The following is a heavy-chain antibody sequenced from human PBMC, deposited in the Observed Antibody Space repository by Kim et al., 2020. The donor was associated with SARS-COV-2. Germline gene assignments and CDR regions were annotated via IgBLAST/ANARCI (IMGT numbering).Heavy chain of an antibody. CDR3: ARDESGVVTPDY. Sequence: NYAQKLQGRVTMTTDTSTSTAYMELRSLRSDDTAVYYCARDESGVVTPDYWGQGTLVTVSS. D-gene: IGHD2-21*02. V-gene: IGHV1-18*01. J-gene: IGHJ4*02.